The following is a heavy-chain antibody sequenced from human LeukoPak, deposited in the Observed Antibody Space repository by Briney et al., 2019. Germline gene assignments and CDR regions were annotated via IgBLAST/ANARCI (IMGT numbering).Heavy chain of an antibody. CDR2: INSDGSST. V-gene: IGHV3-74*01. D-gene: IGHD6-6*01. CDR3: ARAEYSSSSRHFDY. J-gene: IGHJ4*02. CDR1: GFTFSSYW. Sequence: GGSLRLSCAASGFTFSSYWMHWVRQAPGKGLLWVSRINSDGSSTNYADSVKGRFTISRDDAKDTLYLEMNRLRAEDTAVYYCARAEYSSSSRHFDYWGQGTLVTVSS.